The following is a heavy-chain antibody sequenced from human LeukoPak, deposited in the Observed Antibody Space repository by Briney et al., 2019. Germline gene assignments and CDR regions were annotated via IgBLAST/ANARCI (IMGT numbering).Heavy chain of an antibody. CDR2: VNSDGTGT. V-gene: IGHV3-74*01. Sequence: PGGSLRLSCAASGFTFSSYWMHWVRQAPGKGLVWVSRVNSDGTGTTYADSVEGRFTISRDNAKSTVYLQMNSLRAEDTAIYYCIRTLIVATSPYMDVWGKGTTVTVSS. CDR3: IRTLIVATSPYMDV. J-gene: IGHJ6*03. CDR1: GFTFSSYW. D-gene: IGHD5-12*01.